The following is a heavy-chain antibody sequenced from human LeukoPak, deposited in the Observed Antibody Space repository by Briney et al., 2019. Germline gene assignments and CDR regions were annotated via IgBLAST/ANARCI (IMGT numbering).Heavy chain of an antibody. Sequence: SEKASLTCTVSGGSISTYYWSWTRQPPGKGLEWIGYIYYSGATNSNPSQKTSVTISLDTSKNQVSLKLSSVTAADTAFYYCARRVAVSPVYAFDIWGNRPIVSVSS. CDR3: ARRVAVSPVYAFDI. CDR2: IYYSGAT. V-gene: IGHV4-59*01. CDR1: GGSISTYY. D-gene: IGHD6-6*01. J-gene: IGHJ3*02.